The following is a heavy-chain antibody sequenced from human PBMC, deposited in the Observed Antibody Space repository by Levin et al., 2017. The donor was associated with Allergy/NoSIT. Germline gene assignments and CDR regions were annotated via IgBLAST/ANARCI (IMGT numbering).Heavy chain of an antibody. Sequence: AGGSLRLSCAASGFTFSNYEINWVRQAPGKGLEWVSYISSSGSTIYYADSVKGRFTISRDNAKNSLYLQMNSLRAEDTAIYYCVREKMDGDYYYGMDVWGQGTTVTVSS. V-gene: IGHV3-48*03. J-gene: IGHJ6*02. CDR1: GFTFSNYE. CDR3: VREKMDGDYYYGMDV. CDR2: ISSSGSTI. D-gene: IGHD4-17*01.